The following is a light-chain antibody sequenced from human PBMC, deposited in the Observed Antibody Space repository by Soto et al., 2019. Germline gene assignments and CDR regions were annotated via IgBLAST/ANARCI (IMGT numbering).Light chain of an antibody. Sequence: QSALTQPASVSGSPGQSITISCTGTSSDVGGYNYVSWYQQHPGKAPKVMIYDVSNRPSGVSNRFSGSKSGNTASLTISGLQAEDEADSFCSSYTSSSTYVVFGGGTKLTVL. CDR3: SSYTSSSTYVV. V-gene: IGLV2-14*03. CDR1: SSDVGGYNY. J-gene: IGLJ2*01. CDR2: DVS.